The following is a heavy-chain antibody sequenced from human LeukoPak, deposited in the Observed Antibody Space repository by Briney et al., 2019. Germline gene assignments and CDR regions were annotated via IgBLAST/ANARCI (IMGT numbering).Heavy chain of an antibody. CDR2: IIPIFGTA. CDR1: GYTFTSYY. Sequence: ASVKVSCKASGYTFTSYYMHWVRQAPGQGLEWMGGIIPIFGTANYAQKFQGRVTITADKSTSTAYMELSSLRSEDTAVYYCEQYYYDSSGYYSDYWGQGTLVSVSS. J-gene: IGHJ4*02. V-gene: IGHV1-69*06. CDR3: EQYYYDSSGYYSDY. D-gene: IGHD3-22*01.